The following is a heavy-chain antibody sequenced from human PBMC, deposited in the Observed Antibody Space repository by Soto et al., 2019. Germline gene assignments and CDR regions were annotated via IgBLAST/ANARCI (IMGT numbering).Heavy chain of an antibody. J-gene: IGHJ6*02. CDR3: ARGGIAAAVDYYYYGMDV. Sequence: ASVKVSCKASGYTFTGYYMHWVRQAPGQGLEWMGWINPNSGGTNYAQKFQGWVTMTRDTSISTAYMELSRLRSDDTAVYYCARGGIAAAVDYYYYGMDVWGQGTTVTVSS. D-gene: IGHD6-13*01. CDR1: GYTFTGYY. CDR2: INPNSGGT. V-gene: IGHV1-2*04.